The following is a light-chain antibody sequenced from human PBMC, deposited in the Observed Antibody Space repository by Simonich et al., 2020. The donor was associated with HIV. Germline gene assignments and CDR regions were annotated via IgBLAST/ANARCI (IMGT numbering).Light chain of an antibody. Sequence: AIQMTQSPSSLSASVGDRVTITCRASQDISYDLGWYQQKPGKTPKLLVYAASSLQTGVPSSCSGSGSGTDFTLTISSLQPEDFATYYCLQDYTYPLTFGGGTKVEI. CDR1: QDISYD. J-gene: IGKJ4*01. CDR3: LQDYTYPLT. V-gene: IGKV1-6*01. CDR2: AAS.